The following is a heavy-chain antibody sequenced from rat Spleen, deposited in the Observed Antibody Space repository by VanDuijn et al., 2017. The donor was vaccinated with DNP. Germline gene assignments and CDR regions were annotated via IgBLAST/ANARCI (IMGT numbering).Heavy chain of an antibody. CDR3: GRGVTIQGFHY. D-gene: IGHD1-12*01. V-gene: IGHV3-1*01. CDR1: GYSITSHY. J-gene: IGHJ2*01. Sequence: EMHLQESGPGLVEPSQSLSLTCSVTGYSITSHYWGWIRKFPGNKMEWIGHITSSGSTFFNPSLKSRISIIRTTSKNQFFLQLNSVTTEEPAKYYCGRGVTIQGFHYWGQVVMVTVSS. CDR2: ITSSGST.